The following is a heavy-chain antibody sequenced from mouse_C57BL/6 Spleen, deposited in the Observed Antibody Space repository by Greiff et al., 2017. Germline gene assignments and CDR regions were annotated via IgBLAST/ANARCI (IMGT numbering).Heavy chain of an antibody. CDR2: INPSNGGT. J-gene: IGHJ3*01. Sequence: QVQLQQPGTEPVKPGASVKLSCKASGYTFTSYWMHWVKQRPGQGLEWIGNINPSNGGTNYNEKFKSKATLTVDKSSSTAYMQLSSLTSEDSAVYYCARKGKLGSWFAYWGQGTLVTVSA. CDR3: ARKGKLGSWFAY. D-gene: IGHD4-1*01. V-gene: IGHV1-53*01. CDR1: GYTFTSYW.